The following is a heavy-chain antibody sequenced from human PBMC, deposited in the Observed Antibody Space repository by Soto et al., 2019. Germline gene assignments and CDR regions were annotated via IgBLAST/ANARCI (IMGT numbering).Heavy chain of an antibody. Sequence: GGSLRLSCAASGFTFSSYAMSWVRQAPGKGLEWVSAISGSGGSTYYADAVKGRFTISRDNSKNTLYLQMNSLRAEDTAVYYCAQSSGWRYYFEYWGQGTLVTVSS. CDR2: ISGSGGST. V-gene: IGHV3-23*01. J-gene: IGHJ4*02. CDR1: GFTFSSYA. CDR3: AQSSGWRYYFEY. D-gene: IGHD6-19*01.